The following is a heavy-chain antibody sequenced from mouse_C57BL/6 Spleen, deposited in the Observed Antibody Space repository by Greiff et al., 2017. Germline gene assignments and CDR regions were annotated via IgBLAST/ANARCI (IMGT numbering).Heavy chain of an antibody. J-gene: IGHJ3*01. CDR3: TRSRNGFAY. CDR2: IDPETGGT. Sequence: VQLKESGAELVRPGASVTLSCKASGYTFTDYEMHWVKQTPVHGLEWIGAIDPETGGTAYNQKFKGKAILTADKSSSTAYMELRSLTSEDSAVYYCTRSRNGFAYWGQGTLVTVSA. CDR1: GYTFTDYE. V-gene: IGHV1-15*01.